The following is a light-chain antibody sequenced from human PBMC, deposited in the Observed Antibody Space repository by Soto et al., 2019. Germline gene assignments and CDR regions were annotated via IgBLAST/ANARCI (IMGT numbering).Light chain of an antibody. Sequence: QSVLTQPPSVSGAPGQRVTISCTGSSSNIGAGYDVHWYQQLPGTAPKLLIYVNSNRPSGVPDRFSGSKSGTSASLAITGLQAEDEAVYYCQSYDSSLSGYVFGTGTKLTIL. CDR3: QSYDSSLSGYV. CDR1: SSNIGAGYD. V-gene: IGLV1-40*01. J-gene: IGLJ1*01. CDR2: VNS.